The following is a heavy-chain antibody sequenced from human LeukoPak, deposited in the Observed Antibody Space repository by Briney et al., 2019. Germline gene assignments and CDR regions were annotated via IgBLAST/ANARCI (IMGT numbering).Heavy chain of an antibody. Sequence: GGSLRLSCTVSGFTFNSYDMHWVRQAPGKGLEWVAVISSDGSNKIYADSVKGRFAISRDNSRDTLYLQMNSLTAEDTAVFYCAKVFAGSWGYTYDHYFDYWGQGTLVTVSS. CDR3: AKVFAGSWGYTYDHYFDY. CDR1: GFTFNSYD. CDR2: ISSDGSNK. J-gene: IGHJ4*02. V-gene: IGHV3-30*18. D-gene: IGHD5-18*01.